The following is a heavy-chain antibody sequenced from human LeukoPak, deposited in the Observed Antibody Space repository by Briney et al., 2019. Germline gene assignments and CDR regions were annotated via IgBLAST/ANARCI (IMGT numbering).Heavy chain of an antibody. V-gene: IGHV3-23*01. CDR2: ISGSGGST. CDR1: GFTFSSYA. Sequence: PGGSLRLSCAASGFTFSSYAMSWVRQAPGKGLEWVSAISGSGGSTYYADSVKGRFTISRDNAKNSLYLQMNSLRAEDTAVYYCARARRVAGPEKYFQHWGQGTLVTVSS. J-gene: IGHJ1*01. D-gene: IGHD6-19*01. CDR3: ARARRVAGPEKYFQH.